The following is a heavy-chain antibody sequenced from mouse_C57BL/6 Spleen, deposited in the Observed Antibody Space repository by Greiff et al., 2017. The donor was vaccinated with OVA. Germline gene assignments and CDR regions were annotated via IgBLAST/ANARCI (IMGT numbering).Heavy chain of an antibody. CDR1: GYTFTDYE. J-gene: IGHJ2*01. V-gene: IGHV1-15*01. CDR2: IDPETGGT. Sequence: QVQLQQSGAELVRPGASVTLSCKASGYTFTDYEMHWVKRTPVHGLEWIGAIDPETGGTAYNQKFKGKAILTADKSSSTAYMGLRSLTSEDSAVYYCTRHGDSWGQGTTLTVSS. CDR3: TRHGDS.